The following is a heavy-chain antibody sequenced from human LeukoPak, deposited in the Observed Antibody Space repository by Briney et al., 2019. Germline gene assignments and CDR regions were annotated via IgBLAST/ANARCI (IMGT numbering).Heavy chain of an antibody. V-gene: IGHV1-46*03. CDR2: INPSGGST. CDR1: GYTFTSYY. CDR3: ARWKQQLEDWFDP. J-gene: IGHJ5*02. D-gene: IGHD6-13*01. Sequence: ASVKVPCKASGYTFTSYYMHWVRQAPGQGLEWMGIINPSGGSTSYAQKFQGRVTMTRDTSTSTVYMELSSLGSEDTAVYYCARWKQQLEDWFDPWGQGTLVTVSS.